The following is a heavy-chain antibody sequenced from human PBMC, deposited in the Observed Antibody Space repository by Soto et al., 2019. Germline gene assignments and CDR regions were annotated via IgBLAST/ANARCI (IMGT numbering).Heavy chain of an antibody. Sequence: GGSLRLSCAASGFTFSSYWMHWVRQAPGKGLEWVSRINSDGSSTNYADSVKGRFTISRDNSKDMLYLQMNSLRAEDTAVYYCAKDQQVAAIYAFDVWGQGTMVTVSS. CDR2: INSDGSST. V-gene: IGHV3-74*01. CDR3: AKDQQVAAIYAFDV. D-gene: IGHD2-21*02. J-gene: IGHJ3*01. CDR1: GFTFSSYW.